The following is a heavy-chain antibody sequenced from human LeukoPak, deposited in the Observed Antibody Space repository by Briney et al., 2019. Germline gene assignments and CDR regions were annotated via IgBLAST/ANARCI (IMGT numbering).Heavy chain of an antibody. V-gene: IGHV4-34*01. CDR3: ARGYSGYDQN. J-gene: IGHJ4*02. CDR1: GGSFSGYY. CDR2: INHSGST. Sequence: SETLSLTCAVYGGSFSGYYWSWIRQPPGKGLEWIGEINHSGSTNYNPSLKSRVTMSVDTSKNQFSLKLSSVTAADTAVYYCARGYSGYDQNWGQGTLVTVSS. D-gene: IGHD5-12*01.